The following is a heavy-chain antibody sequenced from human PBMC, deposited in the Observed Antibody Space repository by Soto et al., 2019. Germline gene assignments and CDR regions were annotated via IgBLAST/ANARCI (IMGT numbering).Heavy chain of an antibody. CDR3: ARSDYYDSSGYPDY. D-gene: IGHD3-22*01. V-gene: IGHV3-30-3*01. Sequence: QVQLVESGGGVVQPGRSLRLSCAASGFTFSSYAMHWVRQAPGKGLEWVAVISYDGSNKYYADSVKGRFTISRDNSKNTLYLQMNSLRAEYTAVYYCARSDYYDSSGYPDYWGQGTLVTVSS. J-gene: IGHJ4*02. CDR1: GFTFSSYA. CDR2: ISYDGSNK.